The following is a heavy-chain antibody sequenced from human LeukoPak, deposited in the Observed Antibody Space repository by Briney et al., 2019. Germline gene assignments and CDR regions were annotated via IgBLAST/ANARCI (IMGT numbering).Heavy chain of an antibody. D-gene: IGHD6-6*01. J-gene: IGHJ5*02. CDR1: GYTLTELS. CDR3: ATAQSALEYSSSNWFDP. CDR2: FDPEDGET. V-gene: IGHV1-24*01. Sequence: ASVKVSCKVSGYTLTELSMHWVRQAPGKGLEWMGGFDPEDGETIYAQKFQGRVTMTEDTSTDTAYMELSSLRSEDTAVYYCATAQSALEYSSSNWFDPSGQGTLVTVSS.